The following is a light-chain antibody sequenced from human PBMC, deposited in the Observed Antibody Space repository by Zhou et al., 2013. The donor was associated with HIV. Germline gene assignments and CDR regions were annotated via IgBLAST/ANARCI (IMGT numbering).Light chain of an antibody. Sequence: EIVLTQSPATLSLSPGERATLSCRASQSVGHYLAWYQHRPGQAPRLLIYDAFKRATGIPARFSGSGSGTDFTLTISNLEPEDFAVYYCQQRTNWPPITFGQGTRLDIK. CDR3: QQRTNWPPIT. CDR2: DAF. J-gene: IGKJ5*01. CDR1: QSVGHY. V-gene: IGKV3-11*01.